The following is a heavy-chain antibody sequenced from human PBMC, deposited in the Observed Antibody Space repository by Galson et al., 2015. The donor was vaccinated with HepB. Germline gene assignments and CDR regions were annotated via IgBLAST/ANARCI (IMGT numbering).Heavy chain of an antibody. CDR1: GFTFSSYS. D-gene: IGHD2-15*01. CDR2: ISSSSSTI. V-gene: IGHV3-48*01. J-gene: IGHJ4*02. Sequence: SLRLSCAASGFTFSSYSMNWVRQAPGKGLEWVSYISSSSSTIYYADSVKGRFTISRDNAKNSLYLQMNSLRAEDTAVYYCARDRGRGYFDYWGQGTLVTASS. CDR3: ARDRGRGYFDY.